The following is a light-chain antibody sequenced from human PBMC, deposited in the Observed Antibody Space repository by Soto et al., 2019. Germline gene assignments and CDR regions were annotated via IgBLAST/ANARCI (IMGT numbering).Light chain of an antibody. CDR1: QSVSSN. Sequence: EIVMTQSPATLSVSPGERATLSCRASQSVSSNLAWYQQKPGQAPRLLIYGASTRATGIPARFSGSGSGTEFTLTLSSLQSEDSAVYYCQQYNTWSPRRPFGQGTKLEIK. V-gene: IGKV3-15*01. CDR2: GAS. J-gene: IGKJ2*01. CDR3: QQYNTWSPRRP.